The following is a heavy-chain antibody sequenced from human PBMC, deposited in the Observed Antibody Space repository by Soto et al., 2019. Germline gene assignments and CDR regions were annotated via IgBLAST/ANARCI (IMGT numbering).Heavy chain of an antibody. Sequence: GGSLRLSCAASGFTFSSYAMSWVRQAPGKGLEWVSAISGSGGSTYYADSVKGRFTISRDNSKNTLYLQMNSPRAEDTAVYYCATPQWVITISIYGMDVWGQGTTVTVSS. J-gene: IGHJ6*02. V-gene: IGHV3-23*01. CDR2: ISGSGGST. CDR3: ATPQWVITISIYGMDV. CDR1: GFTFSSYA. D-gene: IGHD3-3*01.